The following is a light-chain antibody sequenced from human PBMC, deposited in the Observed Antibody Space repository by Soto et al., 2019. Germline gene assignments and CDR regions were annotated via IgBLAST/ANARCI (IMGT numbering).Light chain of an antibody. J-gene: IGKJ1*01. CDR1: QSVLHSSNNKNY. CDR3: QQYYSTPQP. V-gene: IGKV4-1*01. CDR2: WAS. Sequence: DIVMTQSPDSLAVSLGERATINCKSSQSVLHSSNNKNYLAWYQQKPGQPPKLLIYWASTRESGVPDRFSGSGSGRDFTLTISSLQAEDVAVYFCQQYYSTPQPFGQGTKVEIK.